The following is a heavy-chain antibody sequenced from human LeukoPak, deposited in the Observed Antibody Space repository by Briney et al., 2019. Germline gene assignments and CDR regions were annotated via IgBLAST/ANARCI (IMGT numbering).Heavy chain of an antibody. CDR1: GYTFTGYY. CDR2: INPNSGGT. Sequence: ASVKVSCKASGYTFTGYYMHWVRQAPGQGLEWMGWINPNSGGTNYAQKFQGGVTMTRDTSISTAYMELSRLRSDDTAVYYCARKHCSSTSCYLDYWGQGTLVTVSS. CDR3: ARKHCSSTSCYLDY. V-gene: IGHV1-2*02. J-gene: IGHJ4*02. D-gene: IGHD2-2*01.